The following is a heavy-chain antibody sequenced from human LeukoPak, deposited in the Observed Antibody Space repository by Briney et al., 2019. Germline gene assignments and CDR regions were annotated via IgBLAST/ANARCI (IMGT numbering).Heavy chain of an antibody. D-gene: IGHD2-15*01. CDR2: IISSSSYI. J-gene: IGHJ4*02. CDR1: GFTFSSYS. CDR3: ARYLIFCSGGSCYSGLWDY. V-gene: IGHV3-21*01. Sequence: GGSLRLSCAASGFTFSSYSMNWVRQAPGKGPEWVSSIISSSSYIYYADSVKGRFTISRDNAKNSLYLQMNSLRAEDTAVYYCARYLIFCSGGSCYSGLWDYWGQGTLVTVSS.